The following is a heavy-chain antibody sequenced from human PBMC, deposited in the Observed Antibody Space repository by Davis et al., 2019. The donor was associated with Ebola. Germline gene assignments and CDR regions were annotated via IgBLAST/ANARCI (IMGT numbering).Heavy chain of an antibody. CDR1: GFTFSSYG. CDR2: ISYDGSNK. Sequence: PGGSLRLSCAASGFTFSSYGMHWVRQAPGKGLEWVAVISYDGSNKYYADSVKGRFTISRDNSKNTLYLQMNSLRAEDTAVYYCAKDVLFGRAGVGWLGGYWGQGTLVTVSS. D-gene: IGHD6-19*01. J-gene: IGHJ4*02. V-gene: IGHV3-30*18. CDR3: AKDVLFGRAGVGWLGGY.